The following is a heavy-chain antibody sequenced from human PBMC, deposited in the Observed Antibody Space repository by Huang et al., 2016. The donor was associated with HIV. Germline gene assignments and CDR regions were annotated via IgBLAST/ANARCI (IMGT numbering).Heavy chain of an antibody. D-gene: IGHD3-10*01. J-gene: IGHJ4*02. V-gene: IGHV4-39*02. Sequence: QLQLQESGPGLVKPSETLSLTCTVSGGSIRSDNYYWGWIRQPPGKGLEWIGSIYYSGRTSYNPSLKRRVTITGDTSKNHFSLRMRSVTAADTAVYYCARLPGSITMIRGVITDPYWGQGTLVTVSS. CDR3: ARLPGSITMIRGVITDPY. CDR1: GGSIRSDNYY. CDR2: IYYSGRT.